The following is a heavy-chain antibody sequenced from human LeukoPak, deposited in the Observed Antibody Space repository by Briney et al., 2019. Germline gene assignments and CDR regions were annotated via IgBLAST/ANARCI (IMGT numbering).Heavy chain of an antibody. J-gene: IGHJ4*02. CDR3: AREGLAARPFVY. CDR2: INHSGST. D-gene: IGHD6-6*01. CDR1: GFTFSSYW. Sequence: GSLRLSCAASGFTFSSYWMSWVRQPPGKGLEWIGEINHSGSTNYNPSLKSRVTISVDTSKNQFSLKLSSVTAADTAVYYCAREGLAARPFVYWGQGTLVTVSS. V-gene: IGHV4-34*01.